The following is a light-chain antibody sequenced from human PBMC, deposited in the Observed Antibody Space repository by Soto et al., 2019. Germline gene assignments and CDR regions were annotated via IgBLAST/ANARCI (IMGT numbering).Light chain of an antibody. J-gene: IGKJ1*01. CDR2: KVS. Sequence: DVVMTQSPLSLPVTLGQPASISCRSSQSLVYSDGNIYLNWFQQRPGQSPRRLIYKVSNRDSGVPDRFSGSGSGTDFTLKISRVEAGDVGVYYCMQGTHWPWTFGQGTKVEIK. CDR1: QSLVYSDGNIY. V-gene: IGKV2-30*01. CDR3: MQGTHWPWT.